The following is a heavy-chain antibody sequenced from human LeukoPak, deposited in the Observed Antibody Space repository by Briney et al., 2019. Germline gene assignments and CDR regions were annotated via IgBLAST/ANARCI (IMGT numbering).Heavy chain of an antibody. CDR1: GFTFSSYS. J-gene: IGHJ4*02. D-gene: IGHD2-2*01. V-gene: IGHV3-48*01. CDR3: ARWGSTSCYDY. Sequence: GGSLRLSCAASGFTFSSYSMNWVRQTPEKGLEWVSYISSGSSNKYYADSVKGRFTISRDNSKNTLHLQMGSLRVEDMAVYYCARWGSTSCYDYWGQGTLVTVSS. CDR2: ISSGSSNK.